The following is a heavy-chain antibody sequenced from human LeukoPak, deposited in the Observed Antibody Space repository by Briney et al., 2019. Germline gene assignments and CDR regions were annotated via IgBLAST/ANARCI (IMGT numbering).Heavy chain of an antibody. J-gene: IGHJ4*02. Sequence: GGSLRLSCAASGFTFSGYGMHWVRQAPGKGLEWVAFIRYDGSNKYYADSVKGRFTISRDNSKNTLYLQMNSLRAEDTAVYYCARVRYYYGLGSLDYWGQGTLVTVSS. CDR2: IRYDGSNK. CDR3: ARVRYYYGLGSLDY. V-gene: IGHV3-30*02. CDR1: GFTFSGYG. D-gene: IGHD3-10*01.